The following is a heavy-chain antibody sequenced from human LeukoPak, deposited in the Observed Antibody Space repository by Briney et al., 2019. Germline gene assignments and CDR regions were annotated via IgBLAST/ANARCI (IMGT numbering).Heavy chain of an antibody. CDR2: IGSRADTYAT. Sequence: GGSLRLSCAVSGFTFSGSAMHWVRQASGKGLEWVGRIGSRADTYATTYAASVEGRFTISRDDSKNTAYLQMNNLKTEDTAVYYCLVEPTYYVDVWGKGTAVTVSS. CDR3: LVEPTYYVDV. CDR1: GFTFSGSA. V-gene: IGHV3-73*01. J-gene: IGHJ6*03.